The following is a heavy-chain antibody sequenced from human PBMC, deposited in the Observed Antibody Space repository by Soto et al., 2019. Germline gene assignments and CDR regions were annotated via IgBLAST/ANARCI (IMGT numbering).Heavy chain of an antibody. Sequence: GSLRLSCAASGGTFSSYAMNWVRQAPGKGLEWVSGISGSGDSTYYAHSMKGRLTISRVNSKNTLYLQINILSAEDTAVYYCAKDAGVATISHFVYWGQGTLVPVSS. D-gene: IGHD5-12*01. V-gene: IGHV3-23*01. CDR2: ISGSGDST. CDR3: AKDAGVATISHFVY. J-gene: IGHJ4*02. CDR1: GGTFSSYA.